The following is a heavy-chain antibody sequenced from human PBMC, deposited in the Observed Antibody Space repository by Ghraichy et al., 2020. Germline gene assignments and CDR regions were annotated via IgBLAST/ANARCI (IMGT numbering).Heavy chain of an antibody. CDR1: GFTFSSYD. Sequence: GGSLRLSCAASGFTFSSYDMNWVRQAPGKGLEWVSYISSSGSTIYYADSVKGRFTISRDSAKNSLYLQMNSLRAEDTAVYYCARETYGDSFDYWGQGTLVTVSS. J-gene: IGHJ4*02. CDR2: ISSSGSTI. D-gene: IGHD4-17*01. CDR3: ARETYGDSFDY. V-gene: IGHV3-48*03.